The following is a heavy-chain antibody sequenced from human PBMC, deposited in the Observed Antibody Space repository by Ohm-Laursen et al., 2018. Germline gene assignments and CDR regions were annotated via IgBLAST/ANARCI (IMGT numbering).Heavy chain of an antibody. D-gene: IGHD6-19*01. J-gene: IGHJ5*02. Sequence: GTLSLTCTVSGGSISRSSHYWGWIRQPPGKGLEWIGSIYYSGATYYNGSLKSRVTISVDTSKNQFSLRLSSVTAADTAVYYCARQGMAVTDLNWFDPWGQGTLVTVSS. CDR3: ARQGMAVTDLNWFDP. V-gene: IGHV4-39*01. CDR2: IYYSGAT. CDR1: GGSISRSSHY.